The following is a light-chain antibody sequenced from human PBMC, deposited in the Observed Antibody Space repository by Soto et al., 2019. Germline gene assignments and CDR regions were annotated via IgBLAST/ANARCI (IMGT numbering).Light chain of an antibody. CDR2: DAS. V-gene: IGKV3-11*01. CDR3: QQSYTAPLT. J-gene: IGKJ4*01. CDR1: QSVNSY. Sequence: EIVLTQSPATLSLSPGERATLSCRASQSVNSYLAWYQQKPGQAPRLLIYDASNRATGIPARFSGSGSGTDFTLTISSLEPEDFATYYCQQSYTAPLTFGGGTKVEIK.